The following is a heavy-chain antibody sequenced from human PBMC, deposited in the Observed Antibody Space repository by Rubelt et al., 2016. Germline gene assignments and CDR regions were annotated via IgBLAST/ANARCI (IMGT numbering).Heavy chain of an antibody. J-gene: IGHJ2*01. CDR1: GFTFSDYY. D-gene: IGHD3-22*01. Sequence: QVQLVESGGGVVQPGRSLRLSCAASGFTFSDYYMSWIRQAPGTGLEWVSYISSSSSTIYYADSVKGRFTIARDNAKNSLYLQMNSLRAADTAVYYCARDQSSSGHYWYFDLWGRGTLVTVSS. CDR2: ISSSSSTI. V-gene: IGHV3-11*04. CDR3: ARDQSSSGHYWYFDL.